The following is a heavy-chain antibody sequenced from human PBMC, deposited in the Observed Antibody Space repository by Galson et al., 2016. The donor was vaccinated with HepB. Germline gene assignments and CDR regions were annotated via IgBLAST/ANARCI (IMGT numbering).Heavy chain of an antibody. CDR2: ISGSGGYT. D-gene: IGHD3-3*02. CDR3: ARLTEISGFHLFDQ. V-gene: IGHV3-23*01. CDR1: GFTLNNYA. J-gene: IGHJ4*02. Sequence: SLRLSCAASGFTLNNYAMNWVRQAPGKGLEWVSAISGSGGYTYYADSVKGRFTISTDNSKNTLYLQMNSLRVEDTAIYYCARLTEISGFHLFDQWGQGTLVTVSS.